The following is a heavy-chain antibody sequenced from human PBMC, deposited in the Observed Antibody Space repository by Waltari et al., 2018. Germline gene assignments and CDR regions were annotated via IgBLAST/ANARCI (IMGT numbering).Heavy chain of an antibody. Sequence: QVQLQESGPGLVKPSETLSLTCDVSGYSISSGYFWGWIRQPPGKGLEWIGSSDHSGRTYQNTSLKSRLTISLDTTKNQFSLKLSSVTAADTAVFYCARHPEQLVGYWYFDLWGRGTLVTVSS. CDR1: GYSISSGYF. D-gene: IGHD6-6*01. J-gene: IGHJ2*01. V-gene: IGHV4-38-2*01. CDR3: ARHPEQLVGYWYFDL. CDR2: SDHSGRT.